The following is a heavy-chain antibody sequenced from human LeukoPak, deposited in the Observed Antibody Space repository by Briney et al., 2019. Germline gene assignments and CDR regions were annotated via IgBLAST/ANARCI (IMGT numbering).Heavy chain of an antibody. CDR1: GYTLTELS. V-gene: IGHV1-24*01. Sequence: ASVKVSCKVSGYTLTELSMHWVRQAPGKGLEWMGGFDPEDGETIYAQKFQSRVTMTEDTSTDTAYMELSSLRSEDTAVYYCATYSPGPPTASFDYWGQGTLVTVSS. CDR2: FDPEDGET. D-gene: IGHD2-15*01. J-gene: IGHJ4*02. CDR3: ATYSPGPPTASFDY.